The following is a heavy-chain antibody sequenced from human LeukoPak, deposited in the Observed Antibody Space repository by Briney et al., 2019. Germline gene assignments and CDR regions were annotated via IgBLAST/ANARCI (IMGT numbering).Heavy chain of an antibody. CDR1: GFTFRSYS. V-gene: IGHV3-21*04. D-gene: IGHD3-3*01. CDR2: ISSSSTNI. J-gene: IGHJ5*02. Sequence: PGGSLRLSCAASGFTFRSYSRNWVRQAPGKGLEWVSSISSSSTNINYADSMKGRFTISRDNAKNSLYLQMNSLRAEDTALYYCARDAALRFLEWLPQGWFDPWGQGTLVTVSS. CDR3: ARDAALRFLEWLPQGWFDP.